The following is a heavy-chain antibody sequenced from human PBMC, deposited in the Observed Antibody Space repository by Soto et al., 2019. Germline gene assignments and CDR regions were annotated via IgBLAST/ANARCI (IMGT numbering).Heavy chain of an antibody. CDR1: GFTFSSYA. CDR2: ISYDGSNK. J-gene: IGHJ6*02. V-gene: IGHV3-30-3*01. CDR3: ARDLDCGGDCYQTGEYYYYYGMDV. D-gene: IGHD2-21*02. Sequence: GGSLRLSCAASGFTFSSYAMHWVRQAPGKGLEWVAVISYDGSNKYYADSVKGRFTISRDNSKNTLYLQMNSLRAEDTAVYYCARDLDCGGDCYQTGEYYYYYGMDVWGQGTTVTAP.